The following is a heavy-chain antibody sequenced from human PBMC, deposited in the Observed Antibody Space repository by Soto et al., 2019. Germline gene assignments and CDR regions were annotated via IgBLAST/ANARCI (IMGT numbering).Heavy chain of an antibody. D-gene: IGHD5-18*01. Sequence: QVQLVQSGAELKKPGASVNISCTASGFTFTDNLINWVRQAPGQGLEWMGWINPDTGNTRYSEPFQGRVTISRHSSASIAYLELSGLKNEDTALYFCARDIQSVGPRANDAFDVWGQGTMITVSS. CDR2: INPDTGNT. CDR3: ARDIQSVGPRANDAFDV. J-gene: IGHJ3*01. CDR1: GFTFTDNL. V-gene: IGHV1-3*01.